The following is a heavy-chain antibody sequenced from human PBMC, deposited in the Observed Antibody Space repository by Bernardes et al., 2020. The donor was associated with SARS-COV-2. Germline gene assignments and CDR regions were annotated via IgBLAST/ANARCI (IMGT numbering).Heavy chain of an antibody. J-gene: IGHJ4*02. D-gene: IGHD6-19*01. CDR3: ARGYSSGWYYYFDY. V-gene: IGHV3-9*01. Sequence: GGSLRLSCAASGFTFDDYAMHWVRQAPGKGLEWVSGISWNSGSIGYADSVKGRFTISRDNAKNSLYLQMNSLRAGDTAVYYCARGYSSGWYYYFDYWGQGTLVTVSS. CDR1: GFTFDDYA. CDR2: ISWNSGSI.